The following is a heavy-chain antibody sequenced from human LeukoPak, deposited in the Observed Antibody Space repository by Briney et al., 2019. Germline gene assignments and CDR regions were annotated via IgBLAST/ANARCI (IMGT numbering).Heavy chain of an antibody. Sequence: ASVKVSCKASGYTFTSCYMHWVRQAPGQGLEWMGIINPSGGSTSYAQKFQGRGTMTRDTSTSTVYMELSSLRSEDTAVYYCARDQDYDILTGNSFGRDVWGQGTTVTVSS. J-gene: IGHJ6*02. CDR2: INPSGGST. D-gene: IGHD3-9*01. V-gene: IGHV1-46*01. CDR3: ARDQDYDILTGNSFGRDV. CDR1: GYTFTSCY.